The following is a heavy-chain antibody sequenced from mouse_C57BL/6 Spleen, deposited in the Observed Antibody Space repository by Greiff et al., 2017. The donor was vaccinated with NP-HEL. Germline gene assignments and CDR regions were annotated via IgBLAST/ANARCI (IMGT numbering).Heavy chain of an antibody. J-gene: IGHJ2*01. D-gene: IGHD2-4*01. CDR3: ARGDDYQGFDY. CDR1: GYTFTSYG. Sequence: VQLQQSGAELVRPGSSVKMSCKTSGYTFTSYGINWVKQRPGQGLEWIGYIYIGNGYTKDNEKFKGKATLTSDTSSSTAYMQLSSLTSEDSAIYFCARGDDYQGFDYWGQGTTLTVSS. V-gene: IGHV1-58*01. CDR2: IYIGNGYT.